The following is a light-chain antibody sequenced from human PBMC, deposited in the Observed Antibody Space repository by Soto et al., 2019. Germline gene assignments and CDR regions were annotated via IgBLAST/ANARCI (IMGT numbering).Light chain of an antibody. J-gene: IGKJ1*01. CDR1: QSVSSSY. Sequence: EVVLTQSPGTLSVSPGERATLSCRASQSVSSSYLAWYQQKPAQAPRLLIYGASSRATGIPDRFSGSGSGTDFTLTISRLEPEDFAVYYFQEYGSSRTFGQGTKVDIK. V-gene: IGKV3-20*01. CDR3: QEYGSSRT. CDR2: GAS.